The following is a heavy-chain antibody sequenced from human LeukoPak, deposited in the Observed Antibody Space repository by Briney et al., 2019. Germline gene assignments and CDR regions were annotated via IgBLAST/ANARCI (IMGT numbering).Heavy chain of an antibody. CDR2: IHPSGST. V-gene: IGHV4-4*07. CDR1: GDSISSYY. CDR3: ARGPPPDFDY. J-gene: IGHJ4*02. Sequence: SETLSLTCTVSGDSISSYYWSWIRQPAGKGLEWIGRIHPSGSTNYNPSLKSRVTLSVDTPKNQFSLKLSSVTAADTAVYYCARGPPPDFDYWGRGTLVTVSS.